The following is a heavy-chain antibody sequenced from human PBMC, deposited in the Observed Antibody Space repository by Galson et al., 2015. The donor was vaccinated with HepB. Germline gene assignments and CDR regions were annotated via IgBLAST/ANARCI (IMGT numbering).Heavy chain of an antibody. J-gene: IGHJ4*02. D-gene: IGHD6-19*01. CDR2: ISGSGGST. V-gene: IGHV3-23*01. CDR3: AKSGVAVVGVFDY. CDR1: RFTFSSYA. Sequence: SLRLSCAASRFTFSSYAMSWVRQAPGKGLEWVAVISGSGGSTNYADSVKGRFTISRDNSKNTLYLQMNSLRAEDTAVYYCAKSGVAVVGVFDYWGQGTLVTVSS.